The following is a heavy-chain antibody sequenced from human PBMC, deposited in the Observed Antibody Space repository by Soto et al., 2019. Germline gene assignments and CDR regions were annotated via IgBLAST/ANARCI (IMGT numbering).Heavy chain of an antibody. Sequence: SETLSLTCTVSGGSISSAPYRWSWIRQPPGKGLEWIGYVYYSGDTNYNPSLKRQVTISVDTSRNQFSLKLSSVTAADTAVYYCARVQLPYNWDKPAYYLYTVDVWGKGTTFTV. CDR1: GGSISSAPYR. J-gene: IGHJ6*03. V-gene: IGHV4-61*01. D-gene: IGHD1-20*01. CDR2: VYYSGDT. CDR3: ARVQLPYNWDKPAYYLYTVDV.